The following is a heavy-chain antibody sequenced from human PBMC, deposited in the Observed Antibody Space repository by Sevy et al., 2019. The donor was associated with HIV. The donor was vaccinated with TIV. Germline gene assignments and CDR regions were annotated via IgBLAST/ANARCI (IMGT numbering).Heavy chain of an antibody. D-gene: IGHD6-19*01. CDR3: AKDGGSGSGPCAEYFHH. CDR1: GFSFDDYA. J-gene: IGHJ1*01. V-gene: IGHV3-9*01. CDR2: ISWNSAFI. Sequence: GGSLRLSCAASGFSFDDYAMHWVRHAPGKGLEWVSGISWNSAFIGYADSVKGRYTISRDNAKNALYLQINSLKPEDTAFYYCAKDGGSGSGPCAEYFHHWGQGTLVTVSS.